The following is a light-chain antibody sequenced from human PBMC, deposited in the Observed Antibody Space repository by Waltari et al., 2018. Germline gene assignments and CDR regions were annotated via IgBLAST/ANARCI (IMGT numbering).Light chain of an antibody. Sequence: EMVLTQSPATLSLSPGERAILSCRASESVSNSLTWYQQKPGQTPRLLIYDDDKRAAGIPARFSGSGSGTDFTLTISSLEPEDFAVYYCLQRTDWHPVYTFGQGTNLEIK. V-gene: IGKV3-11*01. CDR1: ESVSNS. J-gene: IGKJ2*01. CDR2: DDD. CDR3: LQRTDWHPVYT.